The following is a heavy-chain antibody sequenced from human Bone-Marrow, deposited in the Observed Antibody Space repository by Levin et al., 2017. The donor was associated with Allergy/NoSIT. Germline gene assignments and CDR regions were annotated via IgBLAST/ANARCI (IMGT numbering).Heavy chain of an antibody. V-gene: IGHV3-66*01. CDR1: GFQVSSHH. J-gene: IGHJ4*02. CDR2: IDSGGAT. D-gene: IGHD4-23*01. Sequence: PGGSLRLSCAASGFQVSSHHMSWVRQAAGKGPEWVSLIDSGGATMYASSVKGRFTISRDTSKNTLFLQMSGLRGEDTAVYFCATILQSGGFYSAEFDNWGQGTRVTVSA. CDR3: ATILQSGGFYSAEFDN.